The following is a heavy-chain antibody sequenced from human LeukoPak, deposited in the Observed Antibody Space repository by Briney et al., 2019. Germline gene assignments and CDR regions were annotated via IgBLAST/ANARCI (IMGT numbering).Heavy chain of an antibody. CDR2: IYYSGST. Sequence: SETLSLTCTVSGGSISSSSYYWGWIRQPPGKGLEWIGSIYYSGSTYYNPSLKSRVTISVDTSKNQFSLKLSSVTAADTAVYYCARGLYYYDSSGYQDYWGQGNLVTVSS. D-gene: IGHD3-22*01. CDR3: ARGLYYYDSSGYQDY. CDR1: GGSISSSSYY. V-gene: IGHV4-39*07. J-gene: IGHJ4*02.